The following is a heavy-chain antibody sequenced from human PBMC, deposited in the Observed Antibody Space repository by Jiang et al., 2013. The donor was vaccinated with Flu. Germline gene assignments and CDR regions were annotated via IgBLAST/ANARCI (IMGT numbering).Heavy chain of an antibody. CDR3: ARVCGGDCPSGNWFDP. J-gene: IGHJ5*02. V-gene: IGHV1-2*04. CDR2: INPNSGGT. Sequence: EVKKPGASVKVSCKASGYTFTGYYMHWVRQAPGQGLEWMGWINPNSGGTNYAQKFQGWVTMTRDTSISTAYMELSRLRSDDTAVYYCARVCGGDCPSGNWFDPWGQGTLVTVSS. CDR1: GYTFTGYY. D-gene: IGHD2-21*02.